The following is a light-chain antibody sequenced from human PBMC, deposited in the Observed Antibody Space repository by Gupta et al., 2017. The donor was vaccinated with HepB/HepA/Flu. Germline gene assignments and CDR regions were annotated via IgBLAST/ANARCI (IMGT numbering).Light chain of an antibody. V-gene: IGKV3-20*01. CDR2: AAS. J-gene: IGKJ2*01. Sequence: DIVLTQSPGTLSLPAGQRATLSCRASQSVSSRYLGWYQQTPAKAPRLIIYAASSRATGIPDRFSGSGSETDFTLTISSLAPADFAVYYCQQYGSSPYTFGQGTKLEIK. CDR1: QSVSSRY. CDR3: QQYGSSPYT.